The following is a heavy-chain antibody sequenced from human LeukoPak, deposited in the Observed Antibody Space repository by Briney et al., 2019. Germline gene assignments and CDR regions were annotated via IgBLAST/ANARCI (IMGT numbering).Heavy chain of an antibody. CDR3: WNYYGSGDEDY. D-gene: IGHD3-10*01. V-gene: IGHV3-23*01. J-gene: IGHJ4*02. Sequence: PGGSLRLSCAVSGFTISDYAMSWVRRAPGKGLEWVSAISASGGSTYYADSVKGRFTISRDSSKNTLYLQMNSLRAEDTAVYYCWNYYGSGDEDYWGQGTLVTVSS. CDR2: ISASGGST. CDR1: GFTISDYA.